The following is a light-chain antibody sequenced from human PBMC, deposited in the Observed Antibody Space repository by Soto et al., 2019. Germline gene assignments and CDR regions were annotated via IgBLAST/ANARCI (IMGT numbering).Light chain of an antibody. CDR3: QQYNSYPLT. CDR1: QSISSW. J-gene: IGKJ4*01. CDR2: KAS. V-gene: IGKV1-5*03. Sequence: DIQMTQSPSTLSASVADRVTITCRDSQSISSWLAWYQQKPGKAPNLLIYKASSLESGVPSRFSGSGSGTEFTLTISSLHPDDFATYYCQQYNSYPLTFGGGTKVEIK.